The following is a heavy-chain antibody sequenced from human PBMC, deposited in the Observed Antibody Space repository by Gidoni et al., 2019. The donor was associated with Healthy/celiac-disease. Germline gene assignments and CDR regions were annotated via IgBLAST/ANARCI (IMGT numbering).Heavy chain of an antibody. CDR3: AKAGWEPLNLFDY. D-gene: IGHD1-26*01. V-gene: IGHV3-23*01. CDR1: GFTFSSYA. J-gene: IGHJ4*02. CDR2: ISGSGGST. Sequence: EVQLLESGGVLVQPGGSLRLSCAASGFTFSSYAMSWVRQAPGKGLEWVSAISGSGGSTYYEDSVKGRCTISRDNSKNTLYLQRNSLRAEDTAVYYCAKAGWEPLNLFDYWGQGTLVTVSS.